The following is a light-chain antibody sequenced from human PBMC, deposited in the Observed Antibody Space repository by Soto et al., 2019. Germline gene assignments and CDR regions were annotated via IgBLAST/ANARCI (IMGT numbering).Light chain of an antibody. CDR1: QTISSW. CDR2: DAS. V-gene: IGKV1-5*01. CDR3: QQFNTFPIT. Sequence: GDRVTITCRASQTISSWLAWYQQKPGKAPTLLIYDASSLESGVPSRFSGGGSGTDFTLTISSLQPEDFATYYCQQFNTFPITFGGGTKVDIK. J-gene: IGKJ4*01.